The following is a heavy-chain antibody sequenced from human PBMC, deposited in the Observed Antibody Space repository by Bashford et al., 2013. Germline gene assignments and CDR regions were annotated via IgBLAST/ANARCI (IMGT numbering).Heavy chain of an antibody. CDR1: GGTFSSYA. Sequence: VASVKVSCKASGGTFSSYAISWVRQAPGQGLEWMGGIIPILGIVNYAQKFQGRVTITADKSTSTAYMELSSLRSEDTAVYYCASCRDGYKYFDYWGQGTLVTVSS. D-gene: IGHD5-24*01. J-gene: IGHJ4*02. CDR3: ASCRDGYKYFDY. CDR2: IIPILGIV. V-gene: IGHV1-69*10.